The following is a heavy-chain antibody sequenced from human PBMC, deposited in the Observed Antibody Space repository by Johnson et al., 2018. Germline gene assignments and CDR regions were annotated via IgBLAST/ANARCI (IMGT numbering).Heavy chain of an antibody. D-gene: IGHD4-23*01. CDR2: ISTDGAVT. CDR1: GFTFNRYT. Sequence: EVQLVESGGGLVQXGGSLRLSCAASGFTFNRYTVSWVRQAPGKGLEWVSSISTDGAVTEHADSVKGRFTISRDNSENTLYLQMNSLRAEDTALYYCVKKTPGKYPFDSWGQGALVSVSS. V-gene: IGHV3-23*04. J-gene: IGHJ5*01. CDR3: VKKTPGKYPFDS.